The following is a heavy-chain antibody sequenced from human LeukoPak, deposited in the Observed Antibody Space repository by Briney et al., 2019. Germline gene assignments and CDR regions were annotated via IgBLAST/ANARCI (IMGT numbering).Heavy chain of an antibody. CDR1: GFTFSNYN. D-gene: IGHD1-14*01. Sequence: GGSLRLSCADSGFTFSNYNINWVRQAPGQGLEWVSSISSSTRYIYYADLVKGRFTISRDNAKNSLYLQMNSLRAEDTAVYYCARDPAPNPLLYWYFDLWGRGTLVTVSS. CDR2: ISSSTRYI. V-gene: IGHV3-21*01. CDR3: ARDPAPNPLLYWYFDL. J-gene: IGHJ2*01.